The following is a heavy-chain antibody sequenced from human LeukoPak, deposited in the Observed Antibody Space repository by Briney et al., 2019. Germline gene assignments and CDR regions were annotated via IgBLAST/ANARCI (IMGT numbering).Heavy chain of an antibody. J-gene: IGHJ4*02. V-gene: IGHV1-18*01. CDR2: INPYNGKT. D-gene: IGHD6-13*01. Sequence: ASVKVSCKASGYTLDRFGISWVRQAPGLGLEWLWWINPYNGKTIFGDKFQGRVTMTTDTSTSTVYMELTSLRSDDTAVYFCARDTPQHLKRFDYWGQGTLVTVSA. CDR3: ARDTPQHLKRFDY. CDR1: GYTLDRFG.